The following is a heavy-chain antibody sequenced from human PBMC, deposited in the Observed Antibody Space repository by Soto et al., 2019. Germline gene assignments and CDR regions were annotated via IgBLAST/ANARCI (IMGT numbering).Heavy chain of an antibody. CDR2: ISGSGGST. J-gene: IGHJ5*02. CDR3: AKIWLAAAGTGNWFDP. D-gene: IGHD6-13*01. V-gene: IGHV3-23*01. Sequence: EVQLLESGGGLVQPGGSLRLSCAASGFTFSSYAMSWVRQAPGKGLEWVSAISGSGGSTYYADSVKGRFTISRDNSKNTLYLQMNSLRAEDTAVYYCAKIWLAAAGTGNWFDPWGQGTLVTVSS. CDR1: GFTFSSYA.